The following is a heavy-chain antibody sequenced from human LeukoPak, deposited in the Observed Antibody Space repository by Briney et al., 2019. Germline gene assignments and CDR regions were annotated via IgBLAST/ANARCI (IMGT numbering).Heavy chain of an antibody. Sequence: GGSLRLSCAASGFTFSSYAMSWVRQAPGKGLVWVSRINSDGGSTSYADSVKGRFTISRDNAKNTLYLQMNSLRAEDTAVYYCARENWNYVFDYWGQGTLVTVSS. CDR2: INSDGGST. V-gene: IGHV3-74*01. D-gene: IGHD1-7*01. CDR1: GFTFSSYA. CDR3: ARENWNYVFDY. J-gene: IGHJ4*02.